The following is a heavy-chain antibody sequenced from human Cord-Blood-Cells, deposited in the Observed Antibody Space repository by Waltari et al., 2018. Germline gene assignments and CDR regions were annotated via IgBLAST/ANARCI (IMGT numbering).Heavy chain of an antibody. V-gene: IGHV4-59*01. J-gene: IGHJ4*02. D-gene: IGHD6-19*01. Sequence: QVQLQESGPGLVKPSETLSLTCTVSGGSISSYYWSWIRQPPGNGLEWIGYIYYSGRTNYNPVLRTGVTIAVDTCKTQFSLRLSSVTAADTAVYYCARETGVGSGGVEYWGQGTLLTVSS. CDR3: ARETGVGSGGVEY. CDR1: GGSISSYY. CDR2: IYYSGRT.